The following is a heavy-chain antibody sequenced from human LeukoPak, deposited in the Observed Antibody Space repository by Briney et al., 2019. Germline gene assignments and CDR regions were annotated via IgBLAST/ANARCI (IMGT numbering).Heavy chain of an antibody. CDR3: ARDVHGDYGSGWFDP. Sequence: ASVTVSCKTSGGTFNNSAISWVRQAPGQGLEWLGGIMPPFGTAGYAQKFQGRVTITKDESTRTVYLELTSLTSDDTAVYYCARDVHGDYGSGWFDPWGQGTLVSVSS. V-gene: IGHV1-69*05. CDR1: GGTFNNSA. D-gene: IGHD4-17*01. CDR2: IMPPFGTA. J-gene: IGHJ5*02.